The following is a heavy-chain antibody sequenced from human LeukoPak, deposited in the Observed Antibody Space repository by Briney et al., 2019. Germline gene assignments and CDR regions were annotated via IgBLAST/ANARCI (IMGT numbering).Heavy chain of an antibody. J-gene: IGHJ4*02. V-gene: IGHV3-74*01. Sequence: GGSLRLSCAASGVPFSASWMHWVRQAPGKGLAWVSHISSDGSVIVYADSVKGRFTISRDNAKNTLYLQMNSLRVDDTAVYYCARTVKGSSGYYSLSFDYWGQGTLVTVSS. CDR3: ARTVKGSSGYYSLSFDY. D-gene: IGHD3-22*01. CDR1: GVPFSASW. CDR2: ISSDGSVI.